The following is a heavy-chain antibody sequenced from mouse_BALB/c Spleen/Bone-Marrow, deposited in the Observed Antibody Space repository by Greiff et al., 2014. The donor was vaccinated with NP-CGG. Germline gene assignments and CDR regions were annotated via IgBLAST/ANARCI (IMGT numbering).Heavy chain of an antibody. D-gene: IGHD2-3*01. CDR1: GYTFTSYW. CDR3: ARSHGYYPYWYFDV. CDR2: IDPSDSET. V-gene: IGHV1-69*02. Sequence: VQLQQSGAELVKPGAPVKLSCKASGYTFTSYWMNWVQQRPGRGLEWIGRIDPSDSETHYNQKFKDKATLTVDKSSSTAYIQLSSLTSEDSAVYYCARSHGYYPYWYFDVWGAGTTLTVSS. J-gene: IGHJ1*01.